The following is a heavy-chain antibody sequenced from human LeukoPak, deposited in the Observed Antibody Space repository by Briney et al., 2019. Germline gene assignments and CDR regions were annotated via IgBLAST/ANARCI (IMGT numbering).Heavy chain of an antibody. Sequence: ASVKVSCKASGYTFTSYDINWVRQATGQGLEWMGRMDPNSGDTGYAQKFQGRVTMTRTTSRSTAYMELSSLRSEDTALYYCARFSRYCSSTSCYLYGMDVWGQGTTVTFSS. J-gene: IGHJ6*02. D-gene: IGHD2-2*01. CDR2: MDPNSGDT. CDR1: GYTFTSYD. CDR3: ARFSRYCSSTSCYLYGMDV. V-gene: IGHV1-8*01.